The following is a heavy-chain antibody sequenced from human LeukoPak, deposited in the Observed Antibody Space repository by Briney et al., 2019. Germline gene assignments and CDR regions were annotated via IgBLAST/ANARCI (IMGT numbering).Heavy chain of an antibody. CDR2: INPNSGAT. Sequence: ASVKVSCKTSGFSLSDFSLYWMRQAPGQGLEWVGWINPNSGATESAQKFQGRVTMTTDTSMNTTYMELSGLKIDDTAVYYCARATFWSGYSVMIPHYWGQGTLVTVSS. CDR3: ARATFWSGYSVMIPHY. CDR1: GFSLSDFS. J-gene: IGHJ4*02. D-gene: IGHD3-3*01. V-gene: IGHV1-2*02.